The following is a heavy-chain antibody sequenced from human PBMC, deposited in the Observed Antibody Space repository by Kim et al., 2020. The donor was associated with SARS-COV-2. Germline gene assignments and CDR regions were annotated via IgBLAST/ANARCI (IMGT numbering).Heavy chain of an antibody. CDR2: IYHSGST. D-gene: IGHD6-13*01. J-gene: IGHJ6*02. CDR1: GGSISSSNW. CDR3: ARSGSSSWLYSSFDGMDV. Sequence: SETLSLTCAVSGGSISSSNWWSWVRQPPGKGLEWIGEIYHSGSTNYNPSLKSRVTISVDKSKNQFSLKLSSVTAADTAVYYCARSGSSSWLYSSFDGMDVWGQGTTVTVSS. V-gene: IGHV4-4*02.